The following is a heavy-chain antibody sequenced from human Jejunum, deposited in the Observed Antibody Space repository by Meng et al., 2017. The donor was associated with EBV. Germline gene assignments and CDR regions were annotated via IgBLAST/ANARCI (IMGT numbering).Heavy chain of an antibody. CDR3: ARDQFISGTYPTWWFDP. CDR2: INPNGGST. V-gene: IGHV1-46*01. CDR1: GYTFISHY. J-gene: IGHJ5*02. D-gene: IGHD1-26*01. Sequence: QVQLVQSGAEVKKPGASVKVSCKASGYTFISHYMHWVRQAPGQGLEWMGIINPNGGSTSYAQKFQGRATLTRDTSTNTVYMELNSLRSDDTAVYYCARDQFISGTYPTWWFDPWGQGTLVTVSS.